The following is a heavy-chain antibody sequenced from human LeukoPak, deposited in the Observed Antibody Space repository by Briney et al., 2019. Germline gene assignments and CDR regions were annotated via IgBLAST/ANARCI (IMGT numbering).Heavy chain of an antibody. D-gene: IGHD2-2*01. CDR3: ARGAVVPAAIYYYYMDV. J-gene: IGHJ6*03. Sequence: SETLSLTCTVSGGSISSYYWSWIRQPAGKGLEWIGRIYTSGGTNYNPSLKSRVTMSVDTSKNQFSLKLSSVTAADTAVYYCARGAVVPAAIYYYYMDVWGKGTTVTVSS. V-gene: IGHV4-4*07. CDR2: IYTSGGT. CDR1: GGSISSYY.